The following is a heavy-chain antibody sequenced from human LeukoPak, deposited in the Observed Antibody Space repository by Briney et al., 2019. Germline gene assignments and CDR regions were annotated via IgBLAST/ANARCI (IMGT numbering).Heavy chain of an antibody. V-gene: IGHV1-69*04. J-gene: IGHJ4*02. CDR1: GGTFSSYA. CDR3: ARFQYRSSTSSYFGRLHY. Sequence: SVKVSCKASGGTFSSYAISWVRQAPGQGLEWMGRIIPILGIANYAQKFQGRVPITADKSTSTAYMELRSLRSEDTAVYYCARFQYRSSTSSYFGRLHYWGQGPLVTVSS. CDR2: IIPILGIA. D-gene: IGHD2-2*01.